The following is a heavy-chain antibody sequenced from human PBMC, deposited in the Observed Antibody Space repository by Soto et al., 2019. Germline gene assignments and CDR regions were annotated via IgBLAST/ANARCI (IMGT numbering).Heavy chain of an antibody. CDR3: ARDLGEMATISSTYDY. CDR1: GFTFSSYG. V-gene: IGHV3-33*01. J-gene: IGHJ4*02. Sequence: VQLVESGGGVVQPGRSLRLSCAASGFTFSSYGMHWVRQAPGKGLEWVAVIWYDGSNKYYADSVKGRFTISRDNSKNTLYLQMNSLRAEDTAVYYCARDLGEMATISSTYDYWGQGTLVTVSS. CDR2: IWYDGSNK. D-gene: IGHD3-10*01.